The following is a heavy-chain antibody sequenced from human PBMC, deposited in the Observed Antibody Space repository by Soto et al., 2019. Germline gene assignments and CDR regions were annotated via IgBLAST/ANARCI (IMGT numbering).Heavy chain of an antibody. Sequence: SGPTLVNPTQTLTLTCTFSGFSLSTSGVGVGWIRQPPGKALEWLALIYWDDDKRYSPSLKSRLTITKDTSKNQVVLTMTNMDPVDTATYYCAHSRIEIYCSGGSCPFDYWGQGTLVTVSS. J-gene: IGHJ4*02. CDR2: IYWDDDK. CDR3: AHSRIEIYCSGGSCPFDY. D-gene: IGHD2-15*01. CDR1: GFSLSTSGVG. V-gene: IGHV2-5*02.